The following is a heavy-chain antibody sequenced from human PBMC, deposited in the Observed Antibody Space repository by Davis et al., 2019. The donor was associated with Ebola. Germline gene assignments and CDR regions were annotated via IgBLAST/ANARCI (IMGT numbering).Heavy chain of an antibody. V-gene: IGHV3-23*01. CDR2: ISATEVHT. CDR3: ATDNWGPAL. Sequence: GESLKISCAASGFTFSHYDMSWVRQVPGKGLEWVSTISATEVHTYYSDSVKGRFTISRDNSKDTLYLQMNSLRAEDTAVYYCATDNWGPALWGQGTLLTVSS. J-gene: IGHJ4*02. D-gene: IGHD7-27*01. CDR1: GFTFSHYD.